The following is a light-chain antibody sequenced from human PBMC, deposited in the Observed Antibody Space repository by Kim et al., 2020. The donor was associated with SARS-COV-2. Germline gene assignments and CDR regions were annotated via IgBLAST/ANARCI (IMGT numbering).Light chain of an antibody. Sequence: DIQMTQSPFSLSASVGDRVTITCRASQTINTYLNWYQHKPGKAPKVLIYAASNLQRGVPSRFSGSGSRTDFTLTISSLQPEDFATYYCQQSYDAPWTFGQGTKVDIK. V-gene: IGKV1-39*01. J-gene: IGKJ1*01. CDR1: QTINTY. CDR2: AAS. CDR3: QQSYDAPWT.